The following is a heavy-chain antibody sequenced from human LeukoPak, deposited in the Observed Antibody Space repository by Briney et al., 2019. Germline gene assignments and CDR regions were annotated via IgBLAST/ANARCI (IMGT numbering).Heavy chain of an antibody. CDR3: ALSFGELPITPFDY. Sequence: ASVKVSCKASGYTFTSYGISWVRQAPGQGLEWMGWISAYNGNTNYAQKLQGRVTMTTDTSTSTAYMELRSLRSDDTAVYYCALSFGELPITPFDYWGQGTLVTVSS. CDR2: ISAYNGNT. D-gene: IGHD3-10*01. CDR1: GYTFTSYG. V-gene: IGHV1-18*01. J-gene: IGHJ4*02.